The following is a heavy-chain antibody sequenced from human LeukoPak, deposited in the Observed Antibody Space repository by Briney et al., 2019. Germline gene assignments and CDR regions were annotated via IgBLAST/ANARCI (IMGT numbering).Heavy chain of an antibody. CDR1: GGSLISYY. V-gene: IGHV4-59*08. CDR2: IYYSGST. CDR3: ARQTAGLTVIGH. Sequence: PSETLSLTCTVSGGSLISYYWSWLRQPPGKGPEWIGHIYYSGSTNYNPSLTSRVTISLDTSKKQFSLKLNSVTAADTAVYYCARQTAGLTVIGHWGQGILVTVSS. D-gene: IGHD2-21*01. J-gene: IGHJ4*02.